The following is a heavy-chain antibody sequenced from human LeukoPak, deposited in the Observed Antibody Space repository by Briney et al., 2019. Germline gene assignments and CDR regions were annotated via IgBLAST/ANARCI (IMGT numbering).Heavy chain of an antibody. D-gene: IGHD6-13*01. J-gene: IGHJ4*02. CDR3: ARAYSSRRSDRFDY. Sequence: SETLSLTCTVSGGSISSGGYYWSWIRQLPGKGLEGIGDIYYSGSTNYNPSLKSRVTISVDTSKNQFSLKLSSVTAADTAVYYCARAYSSRRSDRFDYWGQGTLVTVSS. V-gene: IGHV4-61*08. CDR2: IYYSGST. CDR1: GGSISSGGYY.